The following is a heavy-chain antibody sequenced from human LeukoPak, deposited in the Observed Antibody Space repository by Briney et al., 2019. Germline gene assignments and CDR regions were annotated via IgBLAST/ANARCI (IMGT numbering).Heavy chain of an antibody. J-gene: IGHJ3*02. V-gene: IGHV4-59*01. Sequence: SETLSLTCTVSGGSISSYYWSWIRQPPGKGLEWIGYIYYSGSTNYNPSPKSRVTISVDTSKNQFSLKLSSVTAADTAVYYCARESLGSINAFDIWGQGTMVTVSS. CDR1: GGSISSYY. CDR2: IYYSGST. CDR3: ARESLGSINAFDI. D-gene: IGHD2-15*01.